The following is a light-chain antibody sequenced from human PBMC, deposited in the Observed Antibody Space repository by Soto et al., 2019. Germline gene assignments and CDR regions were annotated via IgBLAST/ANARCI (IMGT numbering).Light chain of an antibody. Sequence: DIHMTQSPSTLSASVGDRVTITCRASQSISSWLAWYQQKPGKAPKPLIYKASSLETGVPSRFSGSGSGTEFTLTISNLQSEDFAVYYCQRYDHWPPWTFGQGTKVDIK. V-gene: IGKV1-5*03. J-gene: IGKJ1*01. CDR1: QSISSW. CDR3: QRYDHWPPWT. CDR2: KAS.